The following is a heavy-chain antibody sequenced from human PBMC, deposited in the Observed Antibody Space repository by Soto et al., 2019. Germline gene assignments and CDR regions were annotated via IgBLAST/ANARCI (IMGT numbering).Heavy chain of an antibody. J-gene: IGHJ4*02. D-gene: IGHD6-19*01. CDR2: IYYSGST. V-gene: IGHV4-59*01. Sequence: PSETLSLTCTVSGGSISSYYWSWIRQPPGKGLEWIGYIYYSGSTNYNPSLKSRVTISVDTSTSTAYMELSSLRSEDTAVYYCARDIGVAGTVFFDYWGQGTLVTVSS. CDR3: ARDIGVAGTVFFDY. CDR1: GGSISSYY.